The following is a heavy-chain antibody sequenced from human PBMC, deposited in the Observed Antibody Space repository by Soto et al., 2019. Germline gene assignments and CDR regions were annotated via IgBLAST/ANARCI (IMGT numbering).Heavy chain of an antibody. CDR3: TRDHDILTGYSPYYYYDMDV. Sequence: QVQLVESGGGLVKPGGSLRLSCAASRFTFSDYYMSWIRQAPGKGLEWVSYISSSGSTIYYADSVKGRFTISRDNAKNSLYLQMNSLRAEDTAVYYCTRDHDILTGYSPYYYYDMDVWGKGTTVTVSS. CDR1: RFTFSDYY. CDR2: ISSSGSTI. V-gene: IGHV3-11*01. J-gene: IGHJ6*03. D-gene: IGHD3-9*01.